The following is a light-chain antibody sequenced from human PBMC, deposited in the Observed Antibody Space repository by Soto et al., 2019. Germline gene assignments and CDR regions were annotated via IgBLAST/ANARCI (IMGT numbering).Light chain of an antibody. CDR1: SSDVGGYNY. CDR3: SSYAASNDFYFV. Sequence: QSALTQPPSASGSPGQSVTISCTGTSSDVGGYNYVSWYQQYPGRAPKLMIYEVTKRPSGVPDRFSGSKSGNTASLTVSGLHAEEEADDYCSSYAASNDFYFVFGGGTKLTVL. CDR2: EVT. J-gene: IGLJ3*02. V-gene: IGLV2-8*01.